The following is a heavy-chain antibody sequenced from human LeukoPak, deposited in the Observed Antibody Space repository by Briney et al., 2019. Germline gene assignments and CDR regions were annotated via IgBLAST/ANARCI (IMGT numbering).Heavy chain of an antibody. CDR2: IWSDGSKR. J-gene: IGHJ4*02. V-gene: IGHV3-33*01. Sequence: GGSLRLSCAASGFTFTNNGFHWVRQAPGKGLEWLAAIWSDGSKRYYADSVKGRFTISKDNSKNTLYLQMNSLRAEDTAVYYCARDLSYTSLDYGGQGTLVTVSS. CDR1: GFTFTNNG. CDR3: ARDLSYTSLDY. D-gene: IGHD2-2*02.